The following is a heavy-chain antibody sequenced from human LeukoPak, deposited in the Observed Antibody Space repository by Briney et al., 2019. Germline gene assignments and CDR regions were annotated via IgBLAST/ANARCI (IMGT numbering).Heavy chain of an antibody. V-gene: IGHV1-46*01. CDR2: INPSGGST. CDR1: GYTFTSYY. D-gene: IGHD2-2*01. Sequence: ASVKVSCKASGYTFTSYYMHWVRQAPGQGLEWMGIINPSGGSTSYAQKFQGRVTMTRDTSTSTVYMELSSLRSEDTAVCYCARVGEYCTSTSCHDSWGQGTLVTVSS. CDR3: ARVGEYCTSTSCHDS. J-gene: IGHJ4*02.